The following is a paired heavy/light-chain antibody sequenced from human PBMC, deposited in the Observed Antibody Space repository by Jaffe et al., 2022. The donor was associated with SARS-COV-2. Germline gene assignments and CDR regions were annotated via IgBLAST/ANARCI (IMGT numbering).Light chain of an antibody. Sequence: SSELTQDPAVSVALGQTVRITCQGDSLRSYYASWYQQKPGQAPVLVIYGKNNRPSGIPDRFSGSSSGNTASLTITGAQAEDEADYYCNSRDSSGNLVVFGGGTKLTVL. J-gene: IGLJ2*01. V-gene: IGLV3-19*01. CDR2: GKN. CDR1: SLRSYY. CDR3: NSRDSSGNLVV.
Heavy chain of an antibody. V-gene: IGHV3-21*01. J-gene: IGHJ5*02. CDR1: GFTFSSYS. CDR3: ARENDIVVVPASVWFDP. CDR2: ISSSSSYI. Sequence: EVQLVESGGGLVKPGGSLRLSCAASGFTFSSYSMNWVRQAPGKGLEWVSSISSSSSYIYYADSVKGRFTISRDNAKNSLYLQMNSLRAEDTAVYYCARENDIVVVPASVWFDPWGQGTLVTVSS. D-gene: IGHD2-2*01.